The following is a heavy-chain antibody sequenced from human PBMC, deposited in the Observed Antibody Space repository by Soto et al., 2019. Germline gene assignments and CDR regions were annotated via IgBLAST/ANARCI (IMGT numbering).Heavy chain of an antibody. Sequence: EVQLVESGGDWVQPGGSLRLSCAASGFTFSNYGMNWVRQAPGKGLEWISYISSRSSDIYYADSVKGRFTISRDNAENSLYLQMNRLRGDDTAVFYCARGAAAGTPFVPFDIWGQGTMVTVSS. D-gene: IGHD6-13*01. V-gene: IGHV3-48*01. CDR1: GFTFSNYG. CDR2: ISSRSSDI. J-gene: IGHJ3*02. CDR3: ARGAAAGTPFVPFDI.